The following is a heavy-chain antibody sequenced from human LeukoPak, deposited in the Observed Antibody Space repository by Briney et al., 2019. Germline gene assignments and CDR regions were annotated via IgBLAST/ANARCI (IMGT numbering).Heavy chain of an antibody. D-gene: IGHD1-26*01. V-gene: IGHV3-7*01. J-gene: IGHJ6*03. CDR3: ARKTGSYYYYYFYYMDV. CDR2: IRQDGSEK. Sequence: PGGTLRLSCAASGFTFSSYWMSWIRQAPGKGLEWVANIRQDGSEKYYVDSVKGRFTISRDNAKNSLYLQMNSLRAEDTAVYYCARKTGSYYYYYFYYMDVWGKGSTVTISS. CDR1: GFTFSSYW.